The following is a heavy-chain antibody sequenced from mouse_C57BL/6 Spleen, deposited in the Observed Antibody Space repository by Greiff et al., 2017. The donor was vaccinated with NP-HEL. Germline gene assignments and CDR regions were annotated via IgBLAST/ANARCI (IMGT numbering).Heavy chain of an antibody. CDR3: AREGSGPYYFDY. CDR1: GFTFSSYA. D-gene: IGHD3-2*02. CDR2: ISDGGSYT. Sequence: EVNVVESGGGLVKPGGSLKLSCAASGFTFSSYAMSWVRQTPEKRLEWVATISDGGSYTYYPDNVKGRFTISRDNAKNNLYLQMSHLKSEDTAMYYCAREGSGPYYFDYWGQGTTLTVSS. V-gene: IGHV5-4*01. J-gene: IGHJ2*01.